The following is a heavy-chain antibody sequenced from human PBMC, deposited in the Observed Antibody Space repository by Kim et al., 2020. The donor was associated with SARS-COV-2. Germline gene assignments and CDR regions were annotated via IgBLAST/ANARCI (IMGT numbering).Heavy chain of an antibody. CDR2: INHSGST. CDR1: GGSFSHYY. D-gene: IGHD1-26*01. CDR3: ASEEWVGASKSDY. V-gene: IGHV4-34*01. J-gene: IGHJ4*02. Sequence: SQTLSLTCAVYGGSFSHYYWRWIRQAPGKGLEWIGEINHSGSTNYNPSLKSRVTISADTSKHQFSLKLKSVTAADTARYYFASEEWVGASKSDYWGQGTL.